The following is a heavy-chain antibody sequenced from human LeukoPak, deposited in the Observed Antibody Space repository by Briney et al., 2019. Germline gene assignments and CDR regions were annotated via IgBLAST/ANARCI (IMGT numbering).Heavy chain of an antibody. J-gene: IGHJ5*02. D-gene: IGHD2-2*02. V-gene: IGHV6-1*01. CDR1: GDSVPSNSAA. Sequence: SQTLSLTCAISGDSVPSNSAAWNWIRQSPSRGLEWLGRTYYRSRWYNDYAVSVKSRITINPDTSKNQFSLQLNSMTPEDTAVYYCARGAYCSSTSCYISWFDPWGQGTLVTVSS. CDR3: ARGAYCSSTSCYISWFDP. CDR2: TYYRSRWYN.